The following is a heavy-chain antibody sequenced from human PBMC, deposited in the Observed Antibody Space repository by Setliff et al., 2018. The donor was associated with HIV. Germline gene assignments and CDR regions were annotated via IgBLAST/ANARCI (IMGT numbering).Heavy chain of an antibody. CDR2: IFSGGTT. Sequence: GGSLRLSCAASGFTVSRNYMSWVRQAPGKGLEWVSAIFSGGTTNYADSVKGRFTISRDNSQNTLFLQMDNLRPEDTAVYYCATRGRAYYLDTSGYFDSWGQGALVTVSS. CDR3: ATRGRAYYLDTSGYFDS. CDR1: GFTVSRNY. J-gene: IGHJ4*02. V-gene: IGHV3-66*02. D-gene: IGHD2-15*01.